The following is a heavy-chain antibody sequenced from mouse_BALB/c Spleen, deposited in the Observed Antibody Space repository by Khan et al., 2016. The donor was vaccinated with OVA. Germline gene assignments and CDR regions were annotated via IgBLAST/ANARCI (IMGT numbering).Heavy chain of an antibody. Sequence: VQLQQSGPGLVKPSQSLSLTCTVTGYSITSDYAWNWIRQFPENKLEWMGYISYSGSSSYHPSLKSRISITRDTSKNQFFLQLNSVTTEDTATYYCARGRTYWGQGTSVTVSS. J-gene: IGHJ4*01. CDR1: GYSITSDYA. CDR2: ISYSGSS. V-gene: IGHV3-2*02. CDR3: ARGRTY.